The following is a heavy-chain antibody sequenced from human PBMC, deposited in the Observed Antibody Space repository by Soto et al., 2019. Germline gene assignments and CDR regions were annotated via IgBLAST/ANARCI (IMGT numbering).Heavy chain of an antibody. CDR3: AKGGSPYCSSTSCYWPRY. Sequence: GGSLRLSCSASGFTFSSYAMSWVRQAPGKGLEWVSAISGSGGSTYYADSVKGRFTISRDNSKNTLYLQMNSLRAEDTAVYYCAKGGSPYCSSTSCYWPRYWGQGTLVTVSS. CDR2: ISGSGGST. J-gene: IGHJ4*02. CDR1: GFTFSSYA. V-gene: IGHV3-23*01. D-gene: IGHD2-2*01.